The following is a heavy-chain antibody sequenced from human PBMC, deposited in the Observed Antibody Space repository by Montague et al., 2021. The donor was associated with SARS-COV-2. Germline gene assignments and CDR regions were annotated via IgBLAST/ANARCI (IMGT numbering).Heavy chain of an antibody. CDR1: GFTFSSYA. CDR3: ARTRMGNYYYGMDV. CDR2: ISYDGSNK. V-gene: IGHV3-30*04. Sequence: SLRLSWAASGFTFSSYAMHWVRQAPGKGLEWVAVISYDGSNKYYADSVKGRFTISRDNSKNTLYLQMNSLRAEDTAVYYCARTRMGNYYYGMDVWGQGTTVTVS. D-gene: IGHD7-27*01. J-gene: IGHJ6*02.